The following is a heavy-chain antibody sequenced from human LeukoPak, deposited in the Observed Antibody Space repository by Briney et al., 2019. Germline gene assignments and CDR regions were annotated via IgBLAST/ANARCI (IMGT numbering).Heavy chain of an antibody. J-gene: IGHJ3*02. CDR1: GTSITYGGYT. CDR3: ARGTYTVTTDAFDI. Sequence: LQTLSLTCAVSGTSITYGGYTWNWIRQPPGKGLEWIGYIYYSGTTFYNPSFKSRVTMSLESAKNHFSLRLSSVTAADTAVYYCARGTYTVTTDAFDIWGQGTMVTVSS. V-gene: IGHV4-30-4*07. D-gene: IGHD4-17*01. CDR2: IYYSGTT.